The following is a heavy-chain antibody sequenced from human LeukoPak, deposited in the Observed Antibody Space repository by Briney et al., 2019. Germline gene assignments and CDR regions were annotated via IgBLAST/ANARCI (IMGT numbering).Heavy chain of an antibody. V-gene: IGHV3-48*01. CDR2: ISSSSSTI. D-gene: IGHD3-3*01. Sequence: GGSLRLSCAASGFTFSSYGMHWVRQAPGKGLEWVSYISSSSSTIYYADSVKGRFTISRDNAKNSLYLQMNSLRAEDTAVYYCASEIGYDFTDYWGQGTLVTVSS. CDR3: ASEIGYDFTDY. CDR1: GFTFSSYG. J-gene: IGHJ4*02.